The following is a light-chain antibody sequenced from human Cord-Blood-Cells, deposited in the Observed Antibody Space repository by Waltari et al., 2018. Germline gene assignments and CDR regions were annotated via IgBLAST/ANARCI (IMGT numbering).Light chain of an antibody. CDR1: QSVSSY. CDR3: QQRSNWPPRT. Sequence: EIVLTQSPATLSLSPGERATLSCRASQSVSSYLAWYQQKPGQAPRLLISDASNRATGIPARFSGSGSGTDFTLTISSLEPEDFAVYYCQQRSNWPPRTFGPGTKVDIK. CDR2: DAS. J-gene: IGKJ3*01. V-gene: IGKV3-11*01.